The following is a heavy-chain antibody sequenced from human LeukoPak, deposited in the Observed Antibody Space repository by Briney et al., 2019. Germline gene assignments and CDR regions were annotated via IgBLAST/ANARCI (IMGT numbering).Heavy chain of an antibody. CDR3: ARGGVVYPDSFDI. Sequence: PGGSLRLSCAASGFTVSSSYMNWVRQAPGKGLEWVSLIFSGGGTYYADSVKGRFTISRDNSKNTLFLQMSSLRAEDTAVYYCARGGVVYPDSFDIWGRGTMVTVFS. D-gene: IGHD2-15*01. CDR1: GFTVSSSY. V-gene: IGHV3-66*01. CDR2: IFSGGGT. J-gene: IGHJ3*02.